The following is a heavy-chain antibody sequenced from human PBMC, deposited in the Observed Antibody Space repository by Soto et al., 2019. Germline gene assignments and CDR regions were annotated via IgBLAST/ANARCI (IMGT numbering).Heavy chain of an antibody. J-gene: IGHJ5*02. V-gene: IGHV3-21*01. CDR2: ISSSSSYI. Sequence: PGGSLRLSCAASGFTFSSYSMNWVRQAPGKGLEWVSSISSSSSYIYYADSVKGRFTISRDNAKNSLYLQMNSLRAEDTAVYYCATAPNYDSRVNWFDPWGQGTLVTVSS. D-gene: IGHD3-22*01. CDR3: ATAPNYDSRVNWFDP. CDR1: GFTFSSYS.